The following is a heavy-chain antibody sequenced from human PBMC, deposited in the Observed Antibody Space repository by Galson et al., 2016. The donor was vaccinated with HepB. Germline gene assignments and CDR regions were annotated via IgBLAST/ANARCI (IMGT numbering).Heavy chain of an antibody. D-gene: IGHD6-13*01. CDR3: ARDSSSWFGNYGMDV. CDR1: GFTFSSYW. CDR2: IKQDGSEK. V-gene: IGHV3-7*03. Sequence: SLRLSCAASGFTFSSYWMSWVRQAPGKGLDWVANIKQDGSEKYYVDSVRGRFTIARDNAKNSLNLQMNSLRAEDTAGYYCARDSSSWFGNYGMDVWGQGTTVTVSS. J-gene: IGHJ6*02.